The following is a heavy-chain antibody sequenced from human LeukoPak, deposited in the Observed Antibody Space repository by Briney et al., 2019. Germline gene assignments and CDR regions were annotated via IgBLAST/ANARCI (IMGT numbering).Heavy chain of an antibody. CDR3: AKETYGVSGD. CDR1: GFTFSSYA. CDR2: ISYDGSNK. V-gene: IGHV3-30*18. D-gene: IGHD2-8*01. Sequence: GGSLRLSCAASGFTFSSYAMSWVRQAPGKGLEWVAVISYDGSNKYYADSVKGRFTISRDNSKNTLYLQMNSLRAEDTAVYYCAKETYGVSGDWGQGTLVTVSS. J-gene: IGHJ4*02.